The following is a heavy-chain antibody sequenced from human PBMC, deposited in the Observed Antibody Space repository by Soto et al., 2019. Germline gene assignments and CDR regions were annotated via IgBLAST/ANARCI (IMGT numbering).Heavy chain of an antibody. CDR3: ARGAGYGDYGGY. J-gene: IGHJ4*02. CDR2: ISGTGSSI. D-gene: IGHD4-17*01. CDR1: GFSLRGYS. V-gene: IGHV3-48*02. Sequence: EVQLVESGGGLVQPGGSLRLSCAASGFSLRGYSRSWVRQAPGKGLEWVSYISGTGSSIYADSVKGRFTISRDNAKNSVYLQMNSLGDDDTAVYYCARGAGYGDYGGYWGQGTLVTVSS.